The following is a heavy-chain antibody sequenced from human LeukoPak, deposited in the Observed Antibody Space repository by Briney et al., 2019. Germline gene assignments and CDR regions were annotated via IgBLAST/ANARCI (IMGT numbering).Heavy chain of an antibody. D-gene: IGHD2-2*01. J-gene: IGHJ6*03. CDR2: ISAYNGNT. CDR1: GYTFTSYG. V-gene: IGHV1-18*01. Sequence: ASVKVSCKASGYTFTSYGISWVRQAPGQGLEWMGWISAYNGNTNYAQKLQGRVTMTTDTSTSTAYMELRSLRSDDTAVYYCARAGYCSSTSCPLYYYYYMDVWGKGTTVTVSS. CDR3: ARAGYCSSTSCPLYYYYYMDV.